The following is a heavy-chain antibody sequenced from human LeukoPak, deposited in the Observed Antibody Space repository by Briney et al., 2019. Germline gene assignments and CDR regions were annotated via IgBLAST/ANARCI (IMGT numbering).Heavy chain of an antibody. CDR3: ARDGYDFWSGTSFF. D-gene: IGHD3-3*01. Sequence: PGGSLRLSCAASGFTVSSDYMTWVRQAPGKGLEWVSSISSSSSYIYYADSVKGRFTISRDNAKNSLYLQMNSLRAEDTAVYYCARDGYDFWSGTSFFWGQGTLVTVSS. CDR2: ISSSSSYI. J-gene: IGHJ4*02. CDR1: GFTVSSDY. V-gene: IGHV3-21*01.